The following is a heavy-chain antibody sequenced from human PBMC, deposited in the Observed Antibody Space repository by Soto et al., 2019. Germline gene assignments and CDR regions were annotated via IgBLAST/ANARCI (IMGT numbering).Heavy chain of an antibody. CDR2: IRSKSNSDSA. D-gene: IGHD3-22*01. Sequence: GGSLRLSCAVSGFALSASCIHWVRQAPGKGLEWVGRIRSKSNSDSAAYAASVKGRFSVFRDDSKNTAYLQMWSPKTEDTAVYYCNQRPDYDISGYYAESDLDSWGQGALVTVSS. J-gene: IGHJ4*02. V-gene: IGHV3-73*01. CDR3: NQRPDYDISGYYAESDLDS. CDR1: GFALSASC.